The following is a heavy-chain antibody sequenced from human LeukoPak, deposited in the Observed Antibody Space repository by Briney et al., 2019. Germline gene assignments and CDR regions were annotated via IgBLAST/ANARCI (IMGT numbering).Heavy chain of an antibody. CDR3: ASGGYYGSGSYFYY. CDR2: VYYSGST. CDR1: GGSISSYY. J-gene: IGHJ4*02. V-gene: IGHV4-59*01. D-gene: IGHD3-10*01. Sequence: SETLSLTCTVSGGSISSYYSSWVRHPPGKGLEWIGYVYYSGSTNYNPSLKSRVTISVDTSKNQFSLKLSSVTAADTAVYYCASGGYYGSGSYFYYWGQGTLVTVSS.